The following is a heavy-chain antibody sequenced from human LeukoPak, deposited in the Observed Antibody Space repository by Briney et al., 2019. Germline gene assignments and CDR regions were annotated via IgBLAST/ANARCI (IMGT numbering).Heavy chain of an antibody. CDR3: ASSPRIASYMDV. V-gene: IGHV4-4*07. CDR1: GGSISSYY. J-gene: IGHJ6*03. Sequence: SETLSLTCTVSGGSISSYYWSWIRQPAGKGLEWIGRIYTSGSTNYNPPLKSRVTMSVDTSKNQFSLKLSSVTAADTAVYYCASSPRIASYMDVWGKGTTVTVSS. D-gene: IGHD2-21*01. CDR2: IYTSGST.